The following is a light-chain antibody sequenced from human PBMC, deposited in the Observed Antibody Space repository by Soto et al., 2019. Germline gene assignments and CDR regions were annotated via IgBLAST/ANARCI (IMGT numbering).Light chain of an antibody. CDR2: GNS. Sequence: QPVLTQPPSVSGAPGQRVTISCTGSSSNIGAGYAVHWYQQLPGTAPKLLIFGNSNRPSGVPDRFSGSKSGTSASLAITGLQAEDEADYYCQSYDTSLSGSLFGGGTKVTVL. CDR3: QSYDTSLSGSL. J-gene: IGLJ2*01. V-gene: IGLV1-40*01. CDR1: SSNIGAGYA.